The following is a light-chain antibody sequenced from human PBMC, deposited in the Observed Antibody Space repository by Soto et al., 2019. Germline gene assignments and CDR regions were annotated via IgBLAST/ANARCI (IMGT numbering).Light chain of an antibody. V-gene: IGKV3-20*01. Sequence: EIVLTQSPGTLSLSPGERATLSCRASQSVSSSYLGWYQQKPGQAPRLLIYGASSRATGISDRFSGSGSGTDFTLTISRLEPEDFAVYYCQQCGSSPWTFGQGTKVEIK. CDR2: GAS. J-gene: IGKJ1*01. CDR3: QQCGSSPWT. CDR1: QSVSSSY.